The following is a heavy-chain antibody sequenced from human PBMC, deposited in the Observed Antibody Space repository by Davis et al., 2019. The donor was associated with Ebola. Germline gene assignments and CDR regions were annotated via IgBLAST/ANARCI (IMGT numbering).Heavy chain of an antibody. D-gene: IGHD3-10*01. Sequence: ASVKVSCKASGYTFTSYGISWVRRAPGQGLEWMGWISAYNGNTNYAQKLQGRVTMTRDTSISTAYMELGRLRSDDTAVYYCARGRLLWFGELPENAFDIWGQGTMVTVSS. CDR2: ISAYNGNT. V-gene: IGHV1-18*01. CDR1: GYTFTSYG. CDR3: ARGRLLWFGELPENAFDI. J-gene: IGHJ3*02.